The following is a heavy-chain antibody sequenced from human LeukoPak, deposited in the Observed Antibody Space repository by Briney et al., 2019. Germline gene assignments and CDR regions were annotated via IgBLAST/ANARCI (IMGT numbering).Heavy chain of an antibody. J-gene: IGHJ4*02. CDR2: INHSGST. Sequence: SETLSLTCAVYGGSFSGYYWSWIRQPPGKGLEWIGEINHSGSTNYNPSLKSRVTISVDTSKNQFSLKLSSVTAADTAVYYCARGIHSQPKYYFDFWGQGTLVTVSS. V-gene: IGHV4-34*01. CDR1: GGSFSGYY. CDR3: ARGIHSQPKYYFDF. D-gene: IGHD5-18*01.